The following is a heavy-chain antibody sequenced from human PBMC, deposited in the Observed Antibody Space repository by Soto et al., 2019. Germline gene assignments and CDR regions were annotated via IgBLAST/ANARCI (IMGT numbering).Heavy chain of an antibody. Sequence: ASVKVSCKASGYTFRYYGINWVRQAPGQGLEWMGWISAYNGNTKYAQKFQGRVTLATDTPRTTAYMELGSLKSDDTAVYYCARDGRQFVPNHDNFDIWGQGTTVTVSS. J-gene: IGHJ3*02. CDR2: ISAYNGNT. CDR3: ARDGRQFVPNHDNFDI. CDR1: GYTFRYYG. D-gene: IGHD6-6*01. V-gene: IGHV1-18*01.